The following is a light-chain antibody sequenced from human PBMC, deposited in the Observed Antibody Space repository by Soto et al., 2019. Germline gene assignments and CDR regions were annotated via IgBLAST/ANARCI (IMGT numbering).Light chain of an antibody. Sequence: DILMTQSPSTLSGSVGDRVTITCRASQTISSWLAWYQQKPGKAPKLLIYKASTLKSGVPSRFSGSGSGTEFTLTISSLQPDDFATYYCQHDNSYSEAFGQGTKVELK. CDR3: QHDNSYSEA. CDR1: QTISSW. V-gene: IGKV1-5*03. CDR2: KAS. J-gene: IGKJ1*01.